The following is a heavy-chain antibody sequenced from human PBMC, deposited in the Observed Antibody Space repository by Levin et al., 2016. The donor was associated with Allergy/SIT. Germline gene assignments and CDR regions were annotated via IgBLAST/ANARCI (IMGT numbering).Heavy chain of an antibody. CDR2: IYYRGTT. D-gene: IGHD2-2*02. J-gene: IGHJ4*02. CDR3: ARYIVVVSGAISGYYFDY. V-gene: IGHV4-30-4*01. Sequence: WIRQPPGKGLEWIGYIYYRGTTYYNPSLKSRVTISVDTSKNQFSLKLSSVTAADTAVYYCARYIVVVSGAISGYYFDYWGQGTLVTVSS.